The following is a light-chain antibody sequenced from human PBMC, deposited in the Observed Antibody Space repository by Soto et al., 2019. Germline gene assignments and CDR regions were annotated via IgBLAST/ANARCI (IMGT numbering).Light chain of an antibody. CDR3: SAYTSSSTVV. CDR1: SSDVGGYKY. V-gene: IGLV2-14*01. J-gene: IGLJ2*01. CDR2: DVS. Sequence: QSVLTQPASVSGSPGQSITISCTGTSSDVGGYKYVSWYQQHPCKAPKLMIYDVSNRPSGVSNRFSGSKSGNTASLTIYGLQAEDEADYYCSAYTSSSTVVFCGGTKLTVL.